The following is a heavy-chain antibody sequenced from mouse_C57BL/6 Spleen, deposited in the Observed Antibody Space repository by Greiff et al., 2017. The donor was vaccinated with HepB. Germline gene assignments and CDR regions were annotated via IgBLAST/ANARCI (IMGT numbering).Heavy chain of an antibody. CDR3: ARADYGSSYNYAMDY. V-gene: IGHV5-16*01. J-gene: IGHJ4*01. D-gene: IGHD1-1*01. CDR2: INYDGSST. Sequence: EVQLQESEGGLVQPGSSMKLSCTASGFTFSDYYMAWVRQVPEKGLEWVANINYDGSSTYYLDSLKSRFIISRDNAKNILYLQMSSLKSEDTATYYCARADYGSSYNYAMDYWGQGTSVTVSS. CDR1: GFTFSDYY.